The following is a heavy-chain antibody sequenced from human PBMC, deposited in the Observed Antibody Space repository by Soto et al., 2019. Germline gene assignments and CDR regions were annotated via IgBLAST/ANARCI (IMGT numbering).Heavy chain of an antibody. V-gene: IGHV3-30-3*01. CDR1: GFTFSSYA. D-gene: IGHD2-2*01. CDR3: ARGIPAVDY. CDR2: ISYDGSNK. Sequence: QVQLVESGGGVVQPGRSLRLSCAASGFTFSSYAMHWVRQAPGKGLEWVAVISYDGSNKYYADSVKGRFTISRDNSKNTLYLQMNSLRAEDTAVYYCARGIPAVDYWGQGTLVTVSS. J-gene: IGHJ4*02.